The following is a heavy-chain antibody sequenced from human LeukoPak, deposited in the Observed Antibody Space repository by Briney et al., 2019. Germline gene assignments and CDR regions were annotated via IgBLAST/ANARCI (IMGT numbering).Heavy chain of an antibody. D-gene: IGHD6-13*01. V-gene: IGHV1-46*01. Sequence: GASVKVSFKASGYTFTTYWIQWVRQAPGQGLEWVALINPNDGSTTYAHKFQGRVTMTRDTSTSTVYMDLSRLTSEDTAVYYCVRAPRDSSTMLDYWGQGTLVTVSS. CDR2: INPNDGST. CDR1: GYTFTTYW. CDR3: VRAPRDSSTMLDY. J-gene: IGHJ4*02.